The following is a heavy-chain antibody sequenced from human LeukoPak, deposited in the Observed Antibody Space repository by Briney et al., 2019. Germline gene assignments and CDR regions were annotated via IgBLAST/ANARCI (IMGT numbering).Heavy chain of an antibody. J-gene: IGHJ4*02. V-gene: IGHV3-48*01. Sequence: PGGSLRLSCAASGFTFSTYSMNWVRQAPGKGLEWVSYISTSSRIIYQADSVKGRFTISRDNVKNSLYLQMNSLRVEDTALYYCARVSSTTWYLDYWGQGTLVTVSS. CDR1: GFTFSTYS. CDR3: ARVSSTTWYLDY. D-gene: IGHD6-13*01. CDR2: ISTSSRII.